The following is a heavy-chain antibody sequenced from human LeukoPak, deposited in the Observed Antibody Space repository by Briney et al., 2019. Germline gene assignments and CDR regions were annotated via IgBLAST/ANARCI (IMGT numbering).Heavy chain of an antibody. CDR2: IYSSGNT. CDR1: GGSISTTNYY. D-gene: IGHD3-22*01. Sequence: SETLSLTCTVSGGSISTTNYYWGWIRQPPGRDLEWIGSIYSSGNTYYNPSLESRVTISVDTSKNQLSLKLSSVTAAGTAVYYCARDPDDGSIRGAFDIWGQGTMVTVSS. V-gene: IGHV4-39*07. CDR3: ARDPDDGSIRGAFDI. J-gene: IGHJ3*02.